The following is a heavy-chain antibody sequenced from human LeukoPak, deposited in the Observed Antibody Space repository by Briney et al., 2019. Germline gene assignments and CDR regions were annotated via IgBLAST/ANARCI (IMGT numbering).Heavy chain of an antibody. Sequence: ASVKVSCKASGGTFSSYAISWVRQAPGQGLEWMGGIIPIFGTANYAQKFQGRVTITADESTSTAYMELSSLRSEDTAVYYCARVSGGGYNLSWCDPWGQGTLVTVSS. CDR2: IIPIFGTA. CDR1: GGTFSSYA. V-gene: IGHV1-69*13. CDR3: ARVSGGGYNLSWCDP. D-gene: IGHD5-24*01. J-gene: IGHJ5*02.